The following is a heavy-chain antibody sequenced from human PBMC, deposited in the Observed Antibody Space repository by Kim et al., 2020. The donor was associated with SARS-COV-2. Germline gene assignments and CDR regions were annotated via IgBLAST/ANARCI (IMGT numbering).Heavy chain of an antibody. D-gene: IGHD4-17*01. V-gene: IGHV1-8*01. CDR3: ARGGNGDYGYYYYYYGMDV. J-gene: IGHJ6*02. CDR2: MNPNSGNT. Sequence: ASVKVSCKASGYTFTSYDINWVRQATGQGLEWMGWMNPNSGNTGYAQKFQGRVTMTRNTSISTAYMELSSLRSEDTAVYYCARGGNGDYGYYYYYYGMDVWGQGTTVTVSS. CDR1: GYTFTSYD.